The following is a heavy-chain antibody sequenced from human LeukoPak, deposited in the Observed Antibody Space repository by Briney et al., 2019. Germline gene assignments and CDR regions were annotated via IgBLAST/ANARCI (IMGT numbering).Heavy chain of an antibody. J-gene: IGHJ4*02. CDR2: INHSGST. CDR1: GGSFSGYY. D-gene: IGHD3-22*01. Sequence: KPSETLSLTCAVYGGSFSGYYWSWIRQPPGKGLEWIGEINHSGSTNYNPSLKSRVTISVDTSKNQFSLKLSFVTAADTAVYYCARSSSYYDSSGGYWGQGTLVTVSS. CDR3: ARSSSYYDSSGGY. V-gene: IGHV4-34*01.